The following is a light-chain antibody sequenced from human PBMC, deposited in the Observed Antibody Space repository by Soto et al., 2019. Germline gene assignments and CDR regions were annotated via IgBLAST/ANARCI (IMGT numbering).Light chain of an antibody. CDR2: DVN. Sequence: QSALTQPPSASGSPGQSVTISCTGTSGDVGGHDWVSWYQVRPGEVPKLIIYDVNQRPSGVPDRFSGSKTGNTASLTVSRLQLEDEADYFFCSYAGLRAVFGTGTKLTVL. J-gene: IGLJ1*01. CDR3: CSYAGLRAV. V-gene: IGLV2-8*01. CDR1: SGDVGGHDW.